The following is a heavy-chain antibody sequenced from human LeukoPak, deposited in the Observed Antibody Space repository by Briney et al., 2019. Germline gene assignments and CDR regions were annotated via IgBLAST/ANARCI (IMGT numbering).Heavy chain of an antibody. CDR3: AREDCSSGYYFDY. CDR2: ISSSSSYI. D-gene: IGHD6-19*01. J-gene: IGHJ4*02. CDR1: GFTFSNYR. V-gene: IGHV3-21*01. Sequence: GGSLRLSCAASGFTFSNYRMNWVRQTPGRGLEWVSSISSSSSYIDYADSVQGRFTISRDNAKNSLYLQMNSLRAEDTAVYYCAREDCSSGYYFDYWGQGTLVTVSS.